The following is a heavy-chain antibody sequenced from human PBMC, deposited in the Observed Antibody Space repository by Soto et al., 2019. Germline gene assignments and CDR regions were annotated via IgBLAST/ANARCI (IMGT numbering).Heavy chain of an antibody. CDR1: GGSISSSNW. Sequence: SETLSLTCAVSGGSISSSNWWSWVRQPPGKGLEWIGEIYHSGSTNYNPSLKSRVTISVETSKNQFSLKLSSVTAADTAVYYCARMVLGIAAAGILYYYGMDVWGQGTTVTVSS. CDR2: IYHSGST. D-gene: IGHD6-13*01. CDR3: ARMVLGIAAAGILYYYGMDV. J-gene: IGHJ6*02. V-gene: IGHV4-4*02.